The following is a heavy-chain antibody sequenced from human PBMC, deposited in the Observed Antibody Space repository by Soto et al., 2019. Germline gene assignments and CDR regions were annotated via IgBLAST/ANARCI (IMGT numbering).Heavy chain of an antibody. J-gene: IGHJ2*01. Sequence: VLCKDCGNALTSSGIHWGPQPTVQKLEWMGWINAGNGNTKYSQKFQGRVTITRDTSASTAYMELSSLRSEDTAVYYCVGYCSSTSCYRPYWYFDLWGRGTLVTVS. V-gene: IGHV1-3*01. CDR3: VGYCSSTSCYRPYWYFDL. CDR1: GNALTSSG. CDR2: INAGNGNT. D-gene: IGHD2-2*01.